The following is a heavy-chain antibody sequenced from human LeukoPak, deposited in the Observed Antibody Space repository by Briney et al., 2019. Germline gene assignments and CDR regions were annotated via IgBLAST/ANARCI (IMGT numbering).Heavy chain of an antibody. CDR3: ARDLRYCSSTSCLKYYYYGMDV. V-gene: IGHV4-4*07. CDR2: IYTSGST. D-gene: IGHD2-2*01. CDR1: GGSISSYY. J-gene: IGHJ6*02. Sequence: SETLSLTCTVSGGSISSYYWSWIRQPAGKGLEWIGRIYTSGSTNYNPSLKSRVTMSVDTSKNQFSLKLSSVTAADTAVYYCARDLRYCSSTSCLKYYYYGMDVWGQGTTVTVSS.